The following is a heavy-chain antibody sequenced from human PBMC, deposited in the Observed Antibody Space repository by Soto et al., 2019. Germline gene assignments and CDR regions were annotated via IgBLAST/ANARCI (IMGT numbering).Heavy chain of an antibody. CDR2: IYPGDSDT. CDR3: ARQYYDYVWGVLNSGMDV. Sequence: PGESLKISCKGSGYSFTSYWIGWVRQMPGKGLEWMGIIYPGDSDTRYSPSFQGQVTISADKSISTAYLQWSNLKASDTAMYYCARQYYDYVWGVLNSGMDVWGQGTTVTVSS. J-gene: IGHJ6*02. V-gene: IGHV5-51*01. CDR1: GYSFTSYW. D-gene: IGHD3-16*01.